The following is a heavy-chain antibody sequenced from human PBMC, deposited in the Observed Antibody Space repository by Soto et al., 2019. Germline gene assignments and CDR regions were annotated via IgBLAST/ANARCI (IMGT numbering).Heavy chain of an antibody. CDR2: IKQDGSEN. Sequence: EVQLVESGGDLVQPGGSLRLSCAASGFTFSNYYITWVRQAPGKGLEWVANIKQDGSENYYVDSVRGRFTISRDNAKKSLYLQMNTLRAEDTAVYYCARDLYGVFDYWGQGTLVTVSS. V-gene: IGHV3-7*05. CDR1: GFTFSNYY. D-gene: IGHD4-17*01. CDR3: ARDLYGVFDY. J-gene: IGHJ4*02.